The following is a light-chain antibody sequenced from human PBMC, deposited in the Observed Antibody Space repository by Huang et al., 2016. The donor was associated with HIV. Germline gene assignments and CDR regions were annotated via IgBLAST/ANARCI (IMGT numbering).Light chain of an antibody. J-gene: IGKJ2*01. V-gene: IGKV1-9*01. CDR3: QQLNGYPPYT. Sequence: IQLTQSPSSLSASVGDRVTITCRASQDISSYLAWYQQKPGKAPNLLIYAVSTLHSGVPSRVSGSGSATDFTLTITSLQPEDFATYYCQQLNGYPPYTFGQGTKLEIK. CDR1: QDISSY. CDR2: AVS.